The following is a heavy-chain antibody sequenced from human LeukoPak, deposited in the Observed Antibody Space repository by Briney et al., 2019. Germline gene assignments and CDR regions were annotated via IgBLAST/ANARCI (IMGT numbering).Heavy chain of an antibody. CDR2: IKQDGSEK. CDR1: GFTFSSYR. J-gene: IGHJ4*02. D-gene: IGHD3-3*01. V-gene: IGHV3-7*04. Sequence: PSGGSLRLSCAVSGFTFSSYRMIWVRQAPGKGLEWVANIKQDGSEKYYVDSVKGRFTISRDNAKNSLYLQMNSLRAEDTAVYYCARDSFVSYWGQGTLVTVSS. CDR3: ARDSFVSY.